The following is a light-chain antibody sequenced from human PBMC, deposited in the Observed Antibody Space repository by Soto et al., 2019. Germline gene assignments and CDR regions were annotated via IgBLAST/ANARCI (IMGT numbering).Light chain of an antibody. J-gene: IGKJ1*01. CDR3: LLDYSYFWA. V-gene: IGKV1-5*03. CDR1: QTISSW. CDR2: KAS. Sequence: DIQMTQSPSTLSGSVGDRVTITCRASQTISSWLDWYQQKPGKAPKVLIYKASNLKSGVPSRFSGSGSGRDFTLTISSLQPEDFATYYCLLDYSYFWAFGQGTKVDIK.